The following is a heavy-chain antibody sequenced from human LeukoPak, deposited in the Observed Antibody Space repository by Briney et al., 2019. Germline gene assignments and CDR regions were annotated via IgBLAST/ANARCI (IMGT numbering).Heavy chain of an antibody. CDR1: GGSFSGYY. V-gene: IGHV4-34*01. Sequence: PSETLSLTCAAYGGSFSGYYWSWIRQPPGKGLEWIGEINHSGSTNYNPSLKSRVTISVDTSKNQFSLRLTSVTAADTAVYYCARGPDSSGYHFDYWGQGTLVTVSS. CDR2: INHSGST. CDR3: ARGPDSSGYHFDY. J-gene: IGHJ4*02. D-gene: IGHD3-22*01.